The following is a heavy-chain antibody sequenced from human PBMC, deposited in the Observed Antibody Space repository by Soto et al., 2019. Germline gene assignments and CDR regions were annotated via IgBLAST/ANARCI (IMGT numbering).Heavy chain of an antibody. CDR2: IVVGSGNT. J-gene: IGHJ6*02. CDR3: AAPERYLYSCIAAGSTAYYYYGMDV. D-gene: IGHD6-25*01. CDR1: GFTFTSSA. Sequence: SVKVSCKASGFTFTSSAVQWVRQARGQRLEWIGWIVVGSGNTNYAQKFQERVTITRDMSTSTAYMELSSLRSEDTAVYYCAAPERYLYSCIAAGSTAYYYYGMDVRGQGTTVTVSS. V-gene: IGHV1-58*01.